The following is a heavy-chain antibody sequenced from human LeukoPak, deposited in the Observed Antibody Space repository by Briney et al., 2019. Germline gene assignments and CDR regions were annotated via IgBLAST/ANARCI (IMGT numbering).Heavy chain of an antibody. CDR1: GGSISSYY. Sequence: SETLSLTRTVSGGSISSYYWSWIRQPAAKGLEWIGDIYYSGSTNYNPSLKSRVTISVDTSKNQFSLKLSSVTAADTAVYYCARSSSWVWFDPWGQGTLVTVSS. CDR2: IYYSGST. V-gene: IGHV4-59*01. D-gene: IGHD2-2*01. CDR3: ARSSSWVWFDP. J-gene: IGHJ5*02.